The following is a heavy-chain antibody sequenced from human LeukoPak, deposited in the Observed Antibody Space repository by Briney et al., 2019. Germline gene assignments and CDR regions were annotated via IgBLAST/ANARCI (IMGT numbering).Heavy chain of an antibody. CDR1: GYSISSGYY. CDR3: ARHSFRSGYYFDY. J-gene: IGHJ4*02. CDR2: IFHSGIT. V-gene: IGHV4-38-2*01. Sequence: SQTLPLTCAVSGYSISSGYYWGWIRQPPGKGLEWIGSIFHSGITYYNPSLKSRLTISLDTSKNHFSLKLSSVTAADTAVYYCARHSFRSGYYFDYWGQGTLVTVSS. D-gene: IGHD6-25*01.